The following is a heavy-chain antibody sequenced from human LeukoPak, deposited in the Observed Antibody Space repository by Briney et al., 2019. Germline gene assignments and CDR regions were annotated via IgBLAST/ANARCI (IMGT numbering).Heavy chain of an antibody. J-gene: IGHJ6*02. CDR3: ARDRWELLSNSYHYCGLDV. D-gene: IGHD2-15*01. V-gene: IGHV3-7*01. CDR2: MRRDGNEI. CDR1: GFTFSTYW. Sequence: GGSLRLSCSASGFTFSTYWMSWVRQAPGKGLEWVANMRRDGNEIYYLDSVRGRFTISRDNAKNSLYLQMNSLRAEDTAVYYCARDRWELLSNSYHYCGLDVWGQGTTVTVSS.